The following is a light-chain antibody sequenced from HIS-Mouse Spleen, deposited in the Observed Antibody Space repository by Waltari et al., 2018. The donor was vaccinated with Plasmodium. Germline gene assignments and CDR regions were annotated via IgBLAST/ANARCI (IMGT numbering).Light chain of an antibody. CDR3: MIWPSNASGV. CDR2: YYSDSDK. V-gene: IGLV5-37*01. CDR1: SDINVGSYN. Sequence: QPVLTQPPSSSASPGESARLTCTLHSDINVGSYNIYWYQQKQGSPPRYLLYYYSDSDKGQGSGVPCRFSGSKDASAITGILLISGLQSEDEADYYCMIWPSNASGVFGGGTKLTVL. J-gene: IGLJ3*02.